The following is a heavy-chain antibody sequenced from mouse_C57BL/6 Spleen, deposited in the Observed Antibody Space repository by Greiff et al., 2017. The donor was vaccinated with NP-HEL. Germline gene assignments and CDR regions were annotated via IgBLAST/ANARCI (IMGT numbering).Heavy chain of an antibody. CDR1: GYTFTSYW. CDR3: ALTGTVYYFDY. Sequence: QVQLQQSGPELVKPGASVKLSCKASGYTFTSYWMHWVKQRPGQGLEWIGMIHPNSGSTNYNEKFKSKATLTVDKSSSTAYMQLSSLTSEDSAVYYCALTGTVYYFDYWGQGTTLTVSS. CDR2: IHPNSGST. J-gene: IGHJ2*01. V-gene: IGHV1-64*01. D-gene: IGHD4-1*01.